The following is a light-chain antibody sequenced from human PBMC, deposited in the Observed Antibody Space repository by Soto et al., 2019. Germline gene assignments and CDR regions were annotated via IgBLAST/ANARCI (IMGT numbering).Light chain of an antibody. CDR3: TSYTGSSPLVV. J-gene: IGLJ3*02. CDR2: EVT. CDR1: SSDVGAYDY. V-gene: IGLV2-14*01. Sequence: QSALTQPASVSGSPGQSITISCTGTSSDVGAYDYVSWYQQHPDKAPKLMIFEVTNRPSGVSHRFSGSKSGNTASLTISGLQAEDEADYYCTSYTGSSPLVVFGGGTKVTVL.